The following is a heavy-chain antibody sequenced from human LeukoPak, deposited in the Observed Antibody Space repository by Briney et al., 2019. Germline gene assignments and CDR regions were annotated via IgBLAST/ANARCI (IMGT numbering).Heavy chain of an antibody. CDR3: AKKAQYDGHYPLDY. Sequence: GGSLRLSCAASGFTFSSYAMSWVRQAPGKGREWVSSISGSGNRTYYADSVKGRFTISRDNSKNTLFLKINSLRAEDTAVYFCAKKAQYDGHYPLDYWGQGTLVTVSA. CDR1: GFTFSSYA. CDR2: ISGSGNRT. V-gene: IGHV3-23*01. J-gene: IGHJ4*02. D-gene: IGHD4/OR15-4a*01.